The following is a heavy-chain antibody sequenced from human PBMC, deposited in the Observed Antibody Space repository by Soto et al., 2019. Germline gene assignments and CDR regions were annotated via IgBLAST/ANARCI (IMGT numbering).Heavy chain of an antibody. CDR3: AREIAAAGRNYYYGMDV. CDR2: TYYRSKWYN. D-gene: IGHD6-13*01. V-gene: IGHV6-1*01. Sequence: SQTLSLTCAISGDSVSSNSAAWNWIRQSPSRGLEWLGRTYYRSKWYNDYAVSVKSRITINPDTSKNQFSLQLNSVTPEDTAVYYCAREIAAAGRNYYYGMDVWGQGTTVTVSS. J-gene: IGHJ6*02. CDR1: GDSVSSNSAA.